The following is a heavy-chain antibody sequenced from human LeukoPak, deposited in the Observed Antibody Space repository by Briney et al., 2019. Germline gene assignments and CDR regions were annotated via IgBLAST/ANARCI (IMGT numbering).Heavy chain of an antibody. CDR1: GFTFTSYY. CDR2: MNPKSGNT. CDR3: ARVTGSIDY. J-gene: IGHJ4*02. D-gene: IGHD1-26*01. V-gene: IGHV1-8*01. Sequence: GASVTVSCTASGFTFTSYYMNWVRQAPGQGLEWIGWMNPKSGNTGYAQKFQRRVTMTSDTSISTDYMELSSLRSEDTAVYYCARVTGSIDYWGQGTLVTVSS.